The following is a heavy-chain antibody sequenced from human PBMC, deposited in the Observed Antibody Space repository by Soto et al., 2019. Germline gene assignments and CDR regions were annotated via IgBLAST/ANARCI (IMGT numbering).Heavy chain of an antibody. V-gene: IGHV1-69*13. J-gene: IGHJ6*02. Sequence: SVKVSCKASGGTFSSYAISWVRQAPGQGLEWMGGIIPIFGTANYAQKFQGRVTITADESTSTAYMELSSLRSEDTAVYYCARGLDDGGYYYGMDVWGQGTTVTVSS. CDR3: ARGLDDGGYYYGMDV. CDR2: IIPIFGTA. D-gene: IGHD2-15*01. CDR1: GGTFSSYA.